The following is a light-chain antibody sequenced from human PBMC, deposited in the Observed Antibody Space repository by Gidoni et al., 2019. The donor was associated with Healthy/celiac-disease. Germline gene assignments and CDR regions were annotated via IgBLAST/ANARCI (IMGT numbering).Light chain of an antibody. CDR1: QSLLQSNGYNY. J-gene: IGKJ5*01. CDR2: LGS. CDR3: MQALQTSIT. V-gene: IGKV2-28*01. Sequence: DIVMTQSPLSLPVTPGEPASISCRSSQSLLQSNGYNYLDWYLQKPGQSPQLLIYLGSNRASGVPDRFSGGGSGTDFTLKISRVEAADVGVYYCMQALQTSITFGQGTRLEIK.